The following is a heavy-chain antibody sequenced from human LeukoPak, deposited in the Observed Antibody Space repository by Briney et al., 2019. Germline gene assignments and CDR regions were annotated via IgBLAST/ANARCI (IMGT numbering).Heavy chain of an antibody. CDR1: GGSISSYY. CDR3: ARSRITMVRGVIDYYFDY. V-gene: IGHV4-59*01. J-gene: IGHJ4*02. Sequence: SETLSLTCTVSGGSISSYYWSWIRQPPGKGLEWIGYIYYSGSTNYNPSLKSRVTISVGTSKNQFSLKLSSVTAADTAVYYCARSRITMVRGVIDYYFDYWGQGTLVTVSS. D-gene: IGHD3-10*01. CDR2: IYYSGST.